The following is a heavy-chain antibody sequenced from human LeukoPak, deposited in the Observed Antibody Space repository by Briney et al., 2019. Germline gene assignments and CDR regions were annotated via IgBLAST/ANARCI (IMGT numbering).Heavy chain of an antibody. Sequence: GASVKVSCKASGGTFSSYAISWVRQAPGQGLEWMGGIIPIFGTANYAQKFQGRVTITADESTSTAYMELSSLRSEDTAVYYCARDYYDNSGGAFDIWGQGTMVTVSS. CDR3: ARDYYDNSGGAFDI. V-gene: IGHV1-69*01. D-gene: IGHD3-22*01. CDR2: IIPIFGTA. J-gene: IGHJ3*02. CDR1: GGTFSSYA.